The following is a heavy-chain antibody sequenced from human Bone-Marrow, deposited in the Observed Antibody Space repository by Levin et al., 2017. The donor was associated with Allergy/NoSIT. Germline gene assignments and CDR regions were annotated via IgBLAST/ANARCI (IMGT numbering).Heavy chain of an antibody. J-gene: IGHJ5*01. CDR3: AWGLGYCCPNSCLDFRLDS. V-gene: IGHV1-69*08. D-gene: IGHD2-15*01. CDR2: IIPILRTT. CDR1: GNTFSSYT. Sequence: SVKVSCKASGNTFSSYTFTWVRQAPGQGLEWMGRIIPILRTTNYAQRFKGRITITADTSTSTTYMELSSLRPEDSVVYYCAWGLGYCCPNSCLDFRLDSWGQGTLVTVSS.